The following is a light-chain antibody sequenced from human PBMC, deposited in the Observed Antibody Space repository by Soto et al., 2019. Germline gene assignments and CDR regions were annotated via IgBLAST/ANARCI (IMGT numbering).Light chain of an antibody. J-gene: IGKJ2*01. CDR1: QSISSY. CDR3: QQSYSTPPET. Sequence: DIQMTQSPSSLSASVGDRVTITCRASQSISSYLNWYQQKPGKAPKLLIYAASSLQSGVPSRFSGSGSGTDFTLTISSLQPEYFATYYCQQSYSTPPETFGQGTKLEIK. CDR2: AAS. V-gene: IGKV1-39*01.